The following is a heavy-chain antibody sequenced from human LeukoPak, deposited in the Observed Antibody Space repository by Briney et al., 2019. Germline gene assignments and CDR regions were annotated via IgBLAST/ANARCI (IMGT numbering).Heavy chain of an antibody. D-gene: IGHD3-9*01. Sequence: ATVKVSCKASGYTFTSYDINWVRQAPGQGLEWMGWTNPKSGNTGYAQKFQGRVTMTRNTSISSAYMELSSLRSEDTAVYHCARGSELRYFDWLLYGDNNWFDPWGQGTLVTVSS. V-gene: IGHV1-8*01. J-gene: IGHJ5*02. CDR1: GYTFTSYD. CDR2: TNPKSGNT. CDR3: ARGSELRYFDWLLYGDNNWFDP.